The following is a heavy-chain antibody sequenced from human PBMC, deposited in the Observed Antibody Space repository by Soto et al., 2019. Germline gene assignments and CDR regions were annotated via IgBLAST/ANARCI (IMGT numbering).Heavy chain of an antibody. CDR3: SRQQVGMVAEDS. CDR2: IDPLDSPT. V-gene: IGHV5-10-1*01. Sequence: GESLKISCKASGYIRNTDWISWVRHTPGKGLEWMGRIDPLDSPTKYSPSFEGRVNISADRSIATPYLHWTSRETSDTAISYCSRQQVGMVAEDSWGQGTLVTVSA. J-gene: IGHJ4*02. D-gene: IGHD1-26*01. CDR1: GYIRNTDW.